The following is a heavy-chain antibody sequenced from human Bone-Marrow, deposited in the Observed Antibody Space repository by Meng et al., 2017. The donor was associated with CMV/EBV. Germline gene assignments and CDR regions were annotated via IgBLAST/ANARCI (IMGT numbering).Heavy chain of an antibody. CDR2: IYYSGST. J-gene: IGHJ6*02. D-gene: IGHD3-16*01. V-gene: IGHV4-39*01. CDR3: ARAGGTYETLYGMDV. CDR1: GGSISSSSYY. Sequence: SETLSLTCTVSGGSISSSSYYWGWIRQPPGKGLEWIGSIYYSGSTYYNPSLKSRVTISVDTSKNQFSLKLSSVPAADTAVYYCARAGGTYETLYGMDVWVQGTLVTFSS.